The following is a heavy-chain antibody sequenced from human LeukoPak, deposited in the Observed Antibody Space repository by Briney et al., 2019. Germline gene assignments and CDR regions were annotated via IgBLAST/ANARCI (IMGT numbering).Heavy chain of an antibody. D-gene: IGHD3-22*01. V-gene: IGHV3-73*01. CDR2: IRSKANSYAT. Sequence: PTGGSLRLSCAASGFTFSGSAMHWVRQASGKGLEWVGRIRSKANSYATAYAASVKGRFTISRDDSKNTAYLQMNSLKTEDTAVYYCTVFRGYYDSSGYYYPYWGQGTLVTVSS. CDR1: GFTFSGSA. J-gene: IGHJ4*02. CDR3: TVFRGYYDSSGYYYPY.